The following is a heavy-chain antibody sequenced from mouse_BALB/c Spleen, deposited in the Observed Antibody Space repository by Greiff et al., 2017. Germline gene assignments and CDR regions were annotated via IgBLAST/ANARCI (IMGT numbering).Heavy chain of an antibody. CDR3: ARGYDVRYFDY. V-gene: IGHV5-9-4*01. Sequence: EVQGVESGGGLVKPGGSLKLSCAASGFTFSSYAMSWVRQSPEKRLEWVAEISSGGSYTYYPDTVTGRFTISRDNAKNTLYLEMSSLRSEDTAMYYCARGYDVRYFDYWGQGTTLTVSS. J-gene: IGHJ2*01. CDR2: ISSGGSYT. CDR1: GFTFSSYA. D-gene: IGHD2-12*01.